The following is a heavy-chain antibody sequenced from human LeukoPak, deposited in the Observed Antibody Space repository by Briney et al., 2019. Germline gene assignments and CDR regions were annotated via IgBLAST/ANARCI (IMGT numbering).Heavy chain of an antibody. CDR1: GGTFSNYG. J-gene: IGHJ4*02. CDR2: IVPVFGTV. CDR3: ARWAGTCTIASCYTPLDY. D-gene: IGHD2-2*02. Sequence: GSSVKVSCKAPGGTFSNYGFSWVRQAPEQGPEWMGGIVPVFGTVSYAQKFQDRVTITADDFTTTAYMELSSLRSEDTAVYYCARWAGTCTIASCYTPLDYWGQGTLVTVST. V-gene: IGHV1-69*01.